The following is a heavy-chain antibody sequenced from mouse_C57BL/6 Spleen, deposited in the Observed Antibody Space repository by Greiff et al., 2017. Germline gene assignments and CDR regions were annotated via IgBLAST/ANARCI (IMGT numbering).Heavy chain of an antibody. D-gene: IGHD1-1*01. CDR1: GYTFTSYW. Sequence: QVQLQQPGAELVMPGASVKLSCKASGYTFTSYWMHWVKQRPGQGLEWIGEIDPSDSYTNYNQTFKGKSTLTVDKSSSTAYMQLSSLTSEDSAVYYCARTHYYGSRYYFDYWGQGTTLTVSS. J-gene: IGHJ2*01. CDR2: IDPSDSYT. V-gene: IGHV1-69*01. CDR3: ARTHYYGSRYYFDY.